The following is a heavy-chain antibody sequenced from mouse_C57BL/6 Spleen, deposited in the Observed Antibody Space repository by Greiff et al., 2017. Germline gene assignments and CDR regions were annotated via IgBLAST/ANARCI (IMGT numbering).Heavy chain of an antibody. V-gene: IGHV5-4*01. CDR1: GFTFSSYA. J-gene: IGHJ2*01. CDR3: AREAPNWDVDY. D-gene: IGHD4-1*02. Sequence: DVKLVESGGGLVKPGGSLKLSCAASGFTFSSYAMSWVRQTPEKRLEWVATISDGGSYTYYPDNVKGRFTISRDNAKNNLYLQMSHLKSEDTAMYYCAREAPNWDVDYWGQGTTLTVSS. CDR2: ISDGGSYT.